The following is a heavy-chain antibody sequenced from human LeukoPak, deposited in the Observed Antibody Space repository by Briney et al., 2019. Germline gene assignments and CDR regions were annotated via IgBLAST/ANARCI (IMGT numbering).Heavy chain of an antibody. CDR3: ARFTYYYDSSGYRNLSAFGY. CDR2: IYPGDSDT. CDR1: GYSFTSYW. Sequence: GESLKISCKGSGYSFTSYWIGWVRQMPGKGLEWMGIIYPGDSDTRYSPSFQGQVTISADKSISTAYLQWSSLKASDTAMYYCARFTYYYDSSGYRNLSAFGYWGQGTLVTVSS. D-gene: IGHD3-22*01. J-gene: IGHJ4*02. V-gene: IGHV5-51*01.